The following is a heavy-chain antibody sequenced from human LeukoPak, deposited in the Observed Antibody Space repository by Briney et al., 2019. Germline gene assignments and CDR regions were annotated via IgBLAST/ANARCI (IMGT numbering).Heavy chain of an antibody. CDR3: ARGLRMVAATLPDY. J-gene: IGHJ4*02. Sequence: GGSLRLSCAASGFTFDDYGMSWVRQAPGKGLEWVSSISSSSSYIYYADSVKGRFTISRDNAKNSLYLQMNSLRAEDTAVYYCARGLRMVAATLPDYWGQGTLVTVSS. CDR1: GFTFDDYG. CDR2: ISSSSSYI. D-gene: IGHD2-15*01. V-gene: IGHV3-21*01.